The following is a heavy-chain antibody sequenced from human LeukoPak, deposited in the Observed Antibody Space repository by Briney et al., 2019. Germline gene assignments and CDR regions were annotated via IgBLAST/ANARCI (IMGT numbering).Heavy chain of an antibody. CDR3: ARSGTLHYGDDVYDI. D-gene: IGHD4-17*01. J-gene: IGHJ3*02. Sequence: SETLSLTCAVYGGSFSGYYWSWIRQPPGKGLEWIGFGYYTGSTTYSPSFKSRVTISVNTSKNQFSLSLGAMSAADTAVYYCARSGTLHYGDDVYDIWGQGTMVSVSS. CDR2: GYYTGST. CDR1: GGSFSGYY. V-gene: IGHV4-34*11.